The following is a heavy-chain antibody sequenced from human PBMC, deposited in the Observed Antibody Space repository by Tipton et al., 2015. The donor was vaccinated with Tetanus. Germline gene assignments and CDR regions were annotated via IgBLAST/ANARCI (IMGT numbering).Heavy chain of an antibody. CDR1: GYTFTGYY. CDR3: ARDRGDYIYYGMDV. V-gene: IGHV1-2*02. D-gene: IGHD3-22*01. Sequence: QLVQSGAEVKKPGASVKVSCKASGYTFTGYYMYWVRQAPGQGLEWMGWIDPNSGGTVYAQKFQGRVPMTRDTSISTAYMELRSLRSDDTAVYYCARDRGDYIYYGMDVWGPGTTVTV. CDR2: IDPNSGGT. J-gene: IGHJ6*02.